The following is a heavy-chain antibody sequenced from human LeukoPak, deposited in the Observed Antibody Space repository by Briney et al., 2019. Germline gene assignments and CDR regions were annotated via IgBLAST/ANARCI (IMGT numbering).Heavy chain of an antibody. J-gene: IGHJ4*02. CDR1: GYSINSGYC. V-gene: IGHV4-38-2*01. Sequence: SETLSLTCAVSGYSINSGYCWGWIRQPPGKGLEWIGGIDHSGNTHYNPSLKNRVTISVDTSKNAFSLKLSSVTATDTAVYYCARVPHSVEGSMKAVFIHYFDYWGQGSLVTVSS. D-gene: IGHD3-22*01. CDR3: ARVPHSVEGSMKAVFIHYFDY. CDR2: IDHSGNT.